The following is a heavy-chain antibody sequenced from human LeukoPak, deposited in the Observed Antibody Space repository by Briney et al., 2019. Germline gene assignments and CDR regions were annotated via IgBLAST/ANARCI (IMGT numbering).Heavy chain of an antibody. CDR1: IDSFSNYH. D-gene: IGHD2-15*01. Sequence: MTSETLSLTCAVYIDSFSNYHWNWIRQTPAKGMEWIGEVNESGGTNISPSLRSRVTISVDTSKNQFSLKLSSVTAADTAVYYCARETYEVAATQDYYYMDVWGKGTTVTVSS. J-gene: IGHJ6*03. CDR2: VNESGGT. V-gene: IGHV4-34*01. CDR3: ARETYEVAATQDYYYMDV.